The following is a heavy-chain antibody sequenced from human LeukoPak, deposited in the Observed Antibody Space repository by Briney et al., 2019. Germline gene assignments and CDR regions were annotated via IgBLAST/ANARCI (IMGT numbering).Heavy chain of an antibody. V-gene: IGHV3-23*01. J-gene: IGHJ4*02. CDR3: AKTQLLDYYDSSGYYKY. Sequence: GGSLRLSCAASGFAFSSYAMSWVRQAPGKGLEWVSAIIGSGGRPYYADSVKGRFTISRDNSKNTLYLQMNSLRAEDTAVYYCAKTQLLDYYDSSGYYKYWGQGTLVTVSS. D-gene: IGHD3-22*01. CDR2: IIGSGGRP. CDR1: GFAFSSYA.